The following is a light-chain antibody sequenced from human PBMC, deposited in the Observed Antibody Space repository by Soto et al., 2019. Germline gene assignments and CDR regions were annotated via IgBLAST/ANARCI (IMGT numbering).Light chain of an antibody. V-gene: IGLV2-11*01. Sequence: QSVLTQPRAVSGFPGQSVTISCTATSNDVGRFDYVSWYQQHPGKAPKVIIYDVNERPSGVPNRFSGSKSGNTASLTISGLQADDEADYYCCSYAGSSTPDVFGTGTKVTVL. CDR3: CSYAGSSTPDV. CDR2: DVN. CDR1: SNDVGRFDY. J-gene: IGLJ1*01.